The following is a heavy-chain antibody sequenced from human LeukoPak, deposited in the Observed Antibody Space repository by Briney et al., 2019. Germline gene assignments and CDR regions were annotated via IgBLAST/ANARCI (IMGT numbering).Heavy chain of an antibody. CDR1: GFTFSSYW. CDR2: INTDGSGT. D-gene: IGHD6-13*01. Sequence: GGSLRLSCAASGFTFSSYWMHRVRQAPGKGLMWVSRINTDGSGTSYADSVKGRFTISRDNAKNSLYLQMNSLRAEDTALYYCPRDQGGTGCWYEGEGYWGQGTLVTVSS. J-gene: IGHJ4*02. CDR3: PRDQGGTGCWYEGEGY. V-gene: IGHV3-74*01.